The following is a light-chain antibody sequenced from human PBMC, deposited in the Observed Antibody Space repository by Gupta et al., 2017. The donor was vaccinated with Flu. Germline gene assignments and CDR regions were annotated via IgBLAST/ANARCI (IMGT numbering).Light chain of an antibody. CDR3: NSRDSTDNHQAV. CDR2: GKN. J-gene: IGLJ2*01. Sequence: GKNIRPSGSPDRFSGSSSGNTASLTITGAQAEDEADYYCNSRDSTDNHQAVFGGGTKRTV. V-gene: IGLV3-19*01.